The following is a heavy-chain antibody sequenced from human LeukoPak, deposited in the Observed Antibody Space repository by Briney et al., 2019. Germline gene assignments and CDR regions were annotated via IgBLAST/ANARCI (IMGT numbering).Heavy chain of an antibody. D-gene: IGHD6-6*01. V-gene: IGHV1-18*01. CDR3: ARGAGIAAREGDY. CDR1: GYTFASYG. Sequence: ASVKVSCKASGYTFASYGISWVRQAPGHGLEGMGWISAYNGNTKYAQKLPGRVTMATDTSTSTAYMALRSLRSDDTAVYYCARGAGIAAREGDYWGQGTLVTVSS. J-gene: IGHJ4*02. CDR2: ISAYNGNT.